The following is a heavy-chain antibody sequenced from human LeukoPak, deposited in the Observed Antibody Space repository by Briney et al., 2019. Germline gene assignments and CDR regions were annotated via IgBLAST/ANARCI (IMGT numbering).Heavy chain of an antibody. D-gene: IGHD4-17*01. CDR3: ARGRYGDYH. CDR2: INPDGSTT. Sequence: PGGSLRLSCAASGFTFTSYWMFWVRQAPGKGLVWVSGINPDGSTTTYADSVKGRFTISRENAKSTLYLHMNILRVEDTAVYYCARGRYGDYHWGQGILVTVSS. CDR1: GFTFTSYW. V-gene: IGHV3-74*01. J-gene: IGHJ4*02.